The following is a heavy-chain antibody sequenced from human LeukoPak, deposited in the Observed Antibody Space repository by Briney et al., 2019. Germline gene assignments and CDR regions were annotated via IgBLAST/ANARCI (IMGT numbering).Heavy chain of an antibody. Sequence: SETLSLTCAVSGGSISSRNWWSWVRQPPGKGLEWIGEIYHSGSTNYNPSLKSRVTISVDKSKNQFSLKLSSVTAADTAVYYCAREPLWFGELLPDYWGQGTLVTVSS. CDR3: AREPLWFGELLPDY. CDR1: GGSISSRNW. J-gene: IGHJ4*02. V-gene: IGHV4-4*02. D-gene: IGHD3-10*01. CDR2: IYHSGST.